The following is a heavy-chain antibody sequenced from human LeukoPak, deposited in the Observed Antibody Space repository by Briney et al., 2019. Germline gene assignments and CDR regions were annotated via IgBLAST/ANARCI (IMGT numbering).Heavy chain of an antibody. J-gene: IGHJ4*02. CDR1: TFTFSDDY. CDR3: ATERLGIFEF. V-gene: IGHV3-11*05. D-gene: IGHD3-3*01. CDR2: ISPGSSYK. Sequence: GGSLRLSCTASTFTFSDDYMGWIRQAPGKGPEWVSSISPGSSYKFCADSVEGRFTISRHDAKNSVYLQMNNLRVDDTAVYYCATERLGIFEFWGQGSLVTVSS.